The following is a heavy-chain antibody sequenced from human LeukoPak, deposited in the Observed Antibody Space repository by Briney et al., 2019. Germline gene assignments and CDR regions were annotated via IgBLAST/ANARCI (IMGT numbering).Heavy chain of an antibody. CDR3: ARDTLDAFDI. CDR2: IWYDGSNK. Sequence: PGGSLRLSCAASGFTFSSHGMHWVRQAPGKGLERVAVIWYDGSNKYYADSAKGRFTISRDNSKNTLYLQMNSLRAEDTAVYYCARDTLDAFDIWGQGQWSPSLQ. J-gene: IGHJ3*02. V-gene: IGHV3-33*01. CDR1: GFTFSSHG.